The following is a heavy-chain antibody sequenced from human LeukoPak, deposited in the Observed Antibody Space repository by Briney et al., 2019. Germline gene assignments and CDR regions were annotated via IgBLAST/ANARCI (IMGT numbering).Heavy chain of an antibody. Sequence: GGSLRLSCAASGFTFSSYAMCWGRQAPEKGVWWGSVISSSGGTTYYADSVKGRFTISRDKSRNTLHLQMNSLRAEDRAVYYWAKDAGELTVPVAGRRGYFDDWGQGTLVTVSS. V-gene: IGHV3-23*01. CDR3: AKDAGELTVPVAGRRGYFDD. CDR1: GFTFSSYA. CDR2: ISSSGGTT. D-gene: IGHD6-19*01. J-gene: IGHJ4*02.